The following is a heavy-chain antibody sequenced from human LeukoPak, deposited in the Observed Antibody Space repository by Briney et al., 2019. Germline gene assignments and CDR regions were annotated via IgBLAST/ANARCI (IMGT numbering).Heavy chain of an antibody. CDR2: INPNSGGT. J-gene: IGHJ4*02. D-gene: IGHD3-10*01. Sequence: SVKVSCKASGYTFTGYYMHWVRQAPGQGLEWMGWINPNSGGTNYAQKLQGRVTMTTDTSTSTAYMELRSLRSDDTAVYYCARVGLLWFGELSYYFDYWGQGTLDTVSS. CDR1: GYTFTGYY. CDR3: ARVGLLWFGELSYYFDY. V-gene: IGHV1-2*02.